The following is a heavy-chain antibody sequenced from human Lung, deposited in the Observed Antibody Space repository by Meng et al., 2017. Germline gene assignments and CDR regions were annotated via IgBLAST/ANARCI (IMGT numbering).Heavy chain of an antibody. V-gene: IGHV3-15*01. J-gene: IGHJ4*02. D-gene: IGHD3-9*01. CDR3: SWDDRAVSDY. Sequence: EVHLVEAGGELVKPGGSLRLSCAASGFYFSNAWMSWVRQAPGKGLEWVGRIKSNTDGGTAEYAAPVTGRFTISRDDSKSTLYLQLSGLTTDDTGVYYCSWDDRAVSDYWGQGTLVTVSS. CDR2: IKSNTDGGTA. CDR1: GFYFSNAW.